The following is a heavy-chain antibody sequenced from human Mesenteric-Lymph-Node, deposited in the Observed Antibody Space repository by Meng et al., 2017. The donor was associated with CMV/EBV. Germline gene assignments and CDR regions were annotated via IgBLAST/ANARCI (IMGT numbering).Heavy chain of an antibody. V-gene: IGHV3-48*03. CDR2: ISSSGSTI. Sequence: GESLKISCAASGFTFSSYEMNWVRQAPGKGLEWVSYISSSGSTIYYADSVKGRFTISRDNARSSVYLQMNNLRAEDTAVYYCAREKVASIRQSSKWTPFKARESKQGLDFWGQGVWVTVSS. J-gene: IGHJ4*02. D-gene: IGHD5-12*01. CDR3: AREKVASIRQSSKWTPFKARESKQGLDF. CDR1: GFTFSSYE.